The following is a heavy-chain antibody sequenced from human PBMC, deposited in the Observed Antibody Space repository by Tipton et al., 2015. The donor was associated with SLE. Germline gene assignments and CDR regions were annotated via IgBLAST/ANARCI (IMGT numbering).Heavy chain of an antibody. Sequence: SLRLSCAASGFSFSSHGMHWVRQTPGKGLEWVSSIRNSGDTTYYADSVTGRVTISRDNSKNTLYLQMNSLRAEDTALYYCAKAGLNYCGDYWGQGTLVAVSS. CDR1: GFSFSSHG. D-gene: IGHD3-10*01. V-gene: IGHV3-23*01. CDR3: AKAGLNYCGDY. J-gene: IGHJ4*02. CDR2: IRNSGDTT.